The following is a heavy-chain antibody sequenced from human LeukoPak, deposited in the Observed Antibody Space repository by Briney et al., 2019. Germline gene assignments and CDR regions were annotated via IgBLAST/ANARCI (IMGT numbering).Heavy chain of an antibody. CDR3: ARGWEITSSGRCVAP. D-gene: IGHD1-26*01. CDR1: GYGFTDCY. J-gene: IGHJ5*02. V-gene: IGHV1-2*02. Sequence: ASLKVSFQASGYGFTDCYLHWIRQPPPQGLELVGCINTSSGATIYAQKFQGRVTMTRDTFTTTACMEINSLLSDETAVYYCARGWEITSSGRCVAPWGEGTPVTVSS. CDR2: INTSSGAT.